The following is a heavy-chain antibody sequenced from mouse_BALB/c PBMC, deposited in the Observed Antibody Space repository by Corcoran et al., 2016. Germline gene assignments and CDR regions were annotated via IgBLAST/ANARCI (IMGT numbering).Heavy chain of an antibody. CDR3: ARRAMDY. V-gene: IGHV14-3*02. J-gene: IGHJ4*01. CDR2: IDPANGNT. CDR1: GFNIKDTN. Sequence: EVQMQQSGAELVKRGASVKLSCTATGFNIKDTNKNWVKQRHEQGLEWIGRIDPANGNTKYDPKFQGKATITAYTSSNTAYLQLSSLTSEDTAVYYCARRAMDYWGQGTSVTVS.